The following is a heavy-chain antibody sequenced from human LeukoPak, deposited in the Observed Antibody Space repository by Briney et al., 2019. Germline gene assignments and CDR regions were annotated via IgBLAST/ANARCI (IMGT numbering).Heavy chain of an antibody. CDR1: GFTLSTNY. Sequence: TGGSRRLSCAAAGFTLSTNYMSWVRQAPGKVLEWVSVIYSGGSTYYADSVKGRSPFSRDNSNNTPSLQINRPQAAATAVYSHARGGGYGGTSGYFDYWGQGTLVTVSS. J-gene: IGHJ4*02. D-gene: IGHD4-23*01. CDR3: ARGGGYGGTSGYFDY. CDR2: IYSGGST. V-gene: IGHV3-53*01.